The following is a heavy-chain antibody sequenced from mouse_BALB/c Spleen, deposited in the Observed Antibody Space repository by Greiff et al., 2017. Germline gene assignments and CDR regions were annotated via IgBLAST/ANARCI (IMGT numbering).Heavy chain of an antibody. V-gene: IGHV5-4*02. Sequence: EVKLMESGGGLVKPGGSLKLSCAASGFTFSDYYMYWVRQTPEKRLEWVAIISDGGSYTYYPDSVKGRFTISRDNAKNNLYLQMSSLKSEDTAMYYCARADAMDYWGQGTSVTVSS. CDR3: ARADAMDY. CDR2: ISDGGSYT. J-gene: IGHJ4*01. CDR1: GFTFSDYY.